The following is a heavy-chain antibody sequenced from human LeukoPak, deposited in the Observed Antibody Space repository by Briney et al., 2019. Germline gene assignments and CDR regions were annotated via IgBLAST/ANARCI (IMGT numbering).Heavy chain of an antibody. Sequence: GRSLRLSCAASGFTFSSYAMHWVRQAPGKGLEWVAVISYDGSNKYYADSVKGRFTISRDNSKNTLYLQMNSLRAEDTAVYYCARVYLPRYCSSTSCSLTYYYYYMDVWGKGTTVTVSS. CDR1: GFTFSSYA. CDR2: ISYDGSNK. V-gene: IGHV3-30-3*01. D-gene: IGHD2-2*01. J-gene: IGHJ6*03. CDR3: ARVYLPRYCSSTSCSLTYYYYYMDV.